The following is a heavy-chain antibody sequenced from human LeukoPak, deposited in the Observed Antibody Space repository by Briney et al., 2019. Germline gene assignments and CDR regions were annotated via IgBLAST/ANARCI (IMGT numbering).Heavy chain of an antibody. Sequence: SGPTLVKPTQTLTLTCTFSGFSLSTSGVGVGWIRQPPGKALEWLALIYWNDDKRYSPSLKSRLAITKDTSKNQVVLTMTNMDPVDTATYYCAHAYYDFWSGYRQVNWFDPWGQGTLVTVSS. CDR3: AHAYYDFWSGYRQVNWFDP. D-gene: IGHD3-3*01. CDR2: IYWNDDK. CDR1: GFSLSTSGVG. V-gene: IGHV2-5*01. J-gene: IGHJ5*02.